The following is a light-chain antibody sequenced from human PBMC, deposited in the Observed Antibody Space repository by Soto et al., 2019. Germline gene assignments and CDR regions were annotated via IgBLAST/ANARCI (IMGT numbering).Light chain of an antibody. V-gene: IGLV1-47*01. CDR2: RNT. CDR1: NSNIGTNY. Sequence: QSVLTQPPSASGAPGQRVTISCSGSNSNIGTNYVYWSQMFPGTAPKLLIYRNTERPSGVPARFSGSKSGTSGSLAISGLRSEDEADDFCSAWDASQSGHLVFGGGTKVTVL. CDR3: SAWDASQSGHLV. J-gene: IGLJ3*02.